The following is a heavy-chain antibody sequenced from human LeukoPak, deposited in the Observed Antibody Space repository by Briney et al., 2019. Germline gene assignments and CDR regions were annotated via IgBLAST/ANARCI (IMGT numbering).Heavy chain of an antibody. CDR3: AREKGIAAAGTGNWFDP. V-gene: IGHV4-39*07. D-gene: IGHD6-13*01. J-gene: IGHJ5*02. CDR1: GGSISSSSYY. CDR2: IYYSGST. Sequence: TSETLSLTCTVSGGSISSSSYYWGWIRQPPGKGLEWIGSIYYSGSTYYNPSLKSRVTISVDTSKNQFSLKLSSVTAADTAVYYCAREKGIAAAGTGNWFDPWGQGTLVTVSS.